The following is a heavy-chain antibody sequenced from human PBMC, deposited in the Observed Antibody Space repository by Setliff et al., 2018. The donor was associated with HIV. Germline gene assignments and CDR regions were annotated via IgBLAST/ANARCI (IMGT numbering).Heavy chain of an antibody. Sequence: GGSLRLSCAASGFTFGSYAMHWVRQAPGKGLEWVAVISYDGSNKYYADSVKGRFTISRDNVNNAVYLQMNSLRAEDTAIYYCANIRLGSWGQGTLVTVSS. CDR2: ISYDGSNK. V-gene: IGHV3-30*04. CDR3: ANIRLGS. CDR1: GFTFGSYA. D-gene: IGHD2-2*02. J-gene: IGHJ5*02.